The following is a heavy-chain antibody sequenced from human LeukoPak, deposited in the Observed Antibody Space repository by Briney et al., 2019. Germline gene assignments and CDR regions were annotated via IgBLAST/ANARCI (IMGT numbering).Heavy chain of an antibody. J-gene: IGHJ4*02. CDR1: GFTFSSYE. D-gene: IGHD3-22*01. CDR2: ISGSGGST. V-gene: IGHV3-23*01. Sequence: GGSLRLSCAASGFTFSSYEMNWVRQAPGKGLEWVSAISGSGGSTYYADSVKGRFTISRDNSKNTLYLQMNSLRAEDTAVYYCAKPPDYYDSSGYYDWGQGTLVTVSS. CDR3: AKPPDYYDSSGYYD.